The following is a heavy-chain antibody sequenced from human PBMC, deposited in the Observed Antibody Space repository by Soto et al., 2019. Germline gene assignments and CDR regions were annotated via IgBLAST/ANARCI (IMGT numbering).Heavy chain of an antibody. Sequence: QVQLVESGGGVVHPGRSLRLSCAASGFTFSPYVVHWVRQAPGKGLEWVAVISYDGNTEYYADSVKGRFTIARDNSKSTLYLQMNSLRGEDTALYYCARVWTTVTTKDAFDIWGQGTMVNVSS. CDR2: ISYDGNTE. CDR1: GFTFSPYV. V-gene: IGHV3-30-3*01. D-gene: IGHD4-17*01. J-gene: IGHJ3*02. CDR3: ARVWTTVTTKDAFDI.